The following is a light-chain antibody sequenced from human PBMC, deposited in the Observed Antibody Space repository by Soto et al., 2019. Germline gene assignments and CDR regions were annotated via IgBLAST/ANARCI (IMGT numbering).Light chain of an antibody. Sequence: EIVLTQSPATLSSSPGDRATLSCRASQSVSSFLAWYQQRPGQAPRLLIYDASNRATGIPARFSGSGSGTDFTLTISSLEPEDFAVYSCQQRSNWPPVLTFGGGTKVEIK. CDR3: QQRSNWPPVLT. V-gene: IGKV3-11*01. CDR2: DAS. CDR1: QSVSSF. J-gene: IGKJ4*01.